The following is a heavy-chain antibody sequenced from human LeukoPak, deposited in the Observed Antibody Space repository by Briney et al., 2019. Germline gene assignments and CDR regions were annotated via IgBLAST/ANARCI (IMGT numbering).Heavy chain of an antibody. CDR1: GGSFSGYH. D-gene: IGHD2/OR15-2a*01. CDR2: INHSGST. V-gene: IGHV4-34*01. CDR3: ARRVLWFGS. Sequence: SETLSLTCAVYGGSFSGYHWSWIRQPPGKGLEWIGEINHSGSTNYNPSLKSRVTISVDTSKNQFSLKLSSVTAADTAVYYCARRVLWFGSWGQGTLVTVSS. J-gene: IGHJ5*01.